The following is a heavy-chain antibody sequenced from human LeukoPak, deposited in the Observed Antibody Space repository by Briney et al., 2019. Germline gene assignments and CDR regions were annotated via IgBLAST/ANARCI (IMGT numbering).Heavy chain of an antibody. J-gene: IGHJ4*02. D-gene: IGHD4-23*01. CDR2: IYHSGST. CDR3: ASTNGTTVVTPVY. CDR1: GGSFSGYY. V-gene: IGHV4-34*01. Sequence: SETLSLTCAAYGGSFSGYYWSWIRQPPGKGLEWIGEIYHSGSTNYNPSLKSRVTISVDTSKNQFSLKLSSVTAADTAVYYCASTNGTTVVTPVYWGQGTLVTVSS.